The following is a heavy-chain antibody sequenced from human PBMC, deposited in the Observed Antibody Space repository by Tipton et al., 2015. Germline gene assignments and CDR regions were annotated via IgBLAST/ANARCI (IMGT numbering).Heavy chain of an antibody. CDR1: GFTFSSYA. CDR2: ISVSGGST. CDR3: AKSSWGRSRPARHYIGSGSHLDY. J-gene: IGHJ4*02. D-gene: IGHD3-10*01. V-gene: IGHV3-23*01. Sequence: SLRLSCAASGFTFSSYAMSWVRQVPGKGLEWVSTISVSGGSTYYADSVKGRFTISRDNSKNTLYLQMNSLRAEDTAVYYCAKSSWGRSRPARHYIGSGSHLDYWGQGTLVTVSS.